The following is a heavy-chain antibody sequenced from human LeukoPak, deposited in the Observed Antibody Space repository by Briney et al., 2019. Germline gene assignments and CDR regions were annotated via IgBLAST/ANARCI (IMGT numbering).Heavy chain of an antibody. Sequence: GGSLRLSCEASGFTFNNYVMTWVRQAPGKGLEWASSISASAAMTYYADSVKGRFTVSRDNSNNRLYLQMSGLTAADTAVYYCAKDRSIGTYYTFDHWGQGTLVTVSS. V-gene: IGHV3-23*01. CDR2: ISASAAMT. J-gene: IGHJ4*02. CDR3: AKDRSIGTYYTFDH. CDR1: GFTFNNYV. D-gene: IGHD1-26*01.